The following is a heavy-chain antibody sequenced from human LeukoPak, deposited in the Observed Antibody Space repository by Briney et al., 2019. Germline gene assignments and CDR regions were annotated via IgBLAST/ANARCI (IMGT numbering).Heavy chain of an antibody. V-gene: IGHV4-39*01. Sequence: SETLSLTCTVSGGSISSSSHYWGWIRQPPGKGLEWIANIYYSGSTYLKSSLRSRVTISIDTSKNQFSLKVTSVTAADTAVYYCARASEDSRGHYQGFDSWGQGTLVTVSS. CDR1: GGSISSSSHY. J-gene: IGHJ5*01. CDR2: IYYSGST. D-gene: IGHD3-22*01. CDR3: ARASEDSRGHYQGFDS.